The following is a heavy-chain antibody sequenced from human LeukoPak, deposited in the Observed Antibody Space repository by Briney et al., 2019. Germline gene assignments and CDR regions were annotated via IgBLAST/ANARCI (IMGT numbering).Heavy chain of an antibody. CDR2: ISSSSSTI. J-gene: IGHJ6*02. CDR3: ARVGNAFWGGYPHGMDV. D-gene: IGHD3-3*01. CDR1: GFTFSSYS. V-gene: IGHV3-48*01. Sequence: GGSLRLSCAASGFTFSSYSMNWVRQAPGKGLEWVSYISSSSSTIYYADSVKGRFTISRDNAKNSLYLQMNSLRAEDTAVYYCARVGNAFWGGYPHGMDVWGQGTTVTVSS.